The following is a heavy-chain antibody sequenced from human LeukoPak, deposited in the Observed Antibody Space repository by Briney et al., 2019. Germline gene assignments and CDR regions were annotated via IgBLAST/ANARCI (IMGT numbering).Heavy chain of an antibody. D-gene: IGHD6-19*01. CDR1: GYTFTSYG. Sequence: ASVKVSCEASGYTFTSYGISWVRQAPGQGLEWMGWISAYNGNTNYAQKLQGRVTVTTDTSTSTAYMELRSLRSDDTAVYYCARDCYSSGWYGSGGSWFDPWGQGALVTVSS. J-gene: IGHJ5*02. CDR2: ISAYNGNT. CDR3: ARDCYSSGWYGSGGSWFDP. V-gene: IGHV1-18*01.